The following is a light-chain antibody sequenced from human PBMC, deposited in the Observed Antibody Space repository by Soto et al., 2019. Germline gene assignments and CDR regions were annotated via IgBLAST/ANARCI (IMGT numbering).Light chain of an antibody. CDR1: SSNIGANT. CDR2: VDS. J-gene: IGLJ1*01. CDR3: AAWDDILNGYV. Sequence: QDMLPQPPSASGTPGQGVTISCSGSSSNIGANTVSWYQQLPGTAPKLLIYVDSQRPSGVPDRFSGSRSGTSASLAISGLRSEDEADYYCAAWDDILNGYVLGTGTKVTVL. V-gene: IGLV1-44*01.